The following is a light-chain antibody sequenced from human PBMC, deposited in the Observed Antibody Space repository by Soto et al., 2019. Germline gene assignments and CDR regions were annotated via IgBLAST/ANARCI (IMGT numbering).Light chain of an antibody. J-gene: IGLJ7*01. V-gene: IGLV1-51*01. CDR3: GTWDSSLSAWV. CDR1: SSNIGNNY. CDR2: DNN. Sequence: QSVLTQPPSVSAAPGQKVTISCSGSSSNIGNNYVSWYQQLPGTAPKLLIYDNNKRPSGIPDRFSGSKSGTSATLGITGLQTGDEADYYSGTWDSSLSAWVFGGGTQLTVL.